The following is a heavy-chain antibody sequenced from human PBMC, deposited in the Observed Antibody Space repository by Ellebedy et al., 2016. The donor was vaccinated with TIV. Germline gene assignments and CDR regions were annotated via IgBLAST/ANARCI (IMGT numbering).Heavy chain of an antibody. D-gene: IGHD3-10*01. CDR3: ARGGNYGSGSYYGYYYYYGMDV. CDR2: ISAYNGNT. J-gene: IGHJ6*02. CDR1: GYTFTSYG. V-gene: IGHV1-18*01. Sequence: ASVKVSXXASGYTFTSYGISWVRQAPGQGLEWMGWISAYNGNTNYAQKLQGRVTMTTDTSTSTAYMELRSLRSDDTAVYYCARGGNYGSGSYYGYYYYYGMDVWGQGTTVTVSS.